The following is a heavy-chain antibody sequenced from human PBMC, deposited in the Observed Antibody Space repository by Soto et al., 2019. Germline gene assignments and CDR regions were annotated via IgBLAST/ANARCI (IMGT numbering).Heavy chain of an antibody. CDR2: IRSKAYGGTT. CDR3: TRDLKYNWNSYYYYGMDV. D-gene: IGHD1-7*01. Sequence: SSGGYYWSWIRHAPGKGLEWVGFIRSKAYGGTTEYAASVKGRFTISRDDSKSIAYLQMNSLKTEDTAVYYCTRDLKYNWNSYYYYGMDVWGQGTTVTVSS. J-gene: IGHJ6*02. CDR1: SSGGYY. V-gene: IGHV3-49*03.